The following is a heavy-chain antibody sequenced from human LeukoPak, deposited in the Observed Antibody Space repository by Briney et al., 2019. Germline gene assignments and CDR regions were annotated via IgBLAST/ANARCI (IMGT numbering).Heavy chain of an antibody. CDR3: ASIKEGGFDY. CDR2: MNPNSGNT. V-gene: IGHV1-8*01. D-gene: IGHD3-16*01. Sequence: PVASVKVSCKASGYTFTCYDINWVRQATGQGLEWMGWMNPNSGNTGYAQKFQGRVTMTRNTSISTAYMELSSLRSDDTAVYYCASIKEGGFDYWGQGTLVTVSS. J-gene: IGHJ4*02. CDR1: GYTFTCYD.